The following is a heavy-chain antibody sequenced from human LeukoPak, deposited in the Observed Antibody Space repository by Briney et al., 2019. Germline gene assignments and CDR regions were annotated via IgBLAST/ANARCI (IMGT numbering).Heavy chain of an antibody. CDR1: GFTFSSYA. V-gene: IGHV3-23*01. Sequence: GGSLRLSCAASGFTFSSYAMSWVRQAPGKGLEWVSAISGSGGSTYYADSVKGRFTISRDNSKDTLYLQMNSLRAEDTAVYYCAKARISGWPPGPDYWGQGTLVTVSS. J-gene: IGHJ4*02. CDR2: ISGSGGST. D-gene: IGHD6-19*01. CDR3: AKARISGWPPGPDY.